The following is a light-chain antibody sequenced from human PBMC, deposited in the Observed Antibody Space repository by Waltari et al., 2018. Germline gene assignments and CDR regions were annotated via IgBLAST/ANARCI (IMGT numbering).Light chain of an antibody. CDR2: GVS. Sequence: QSALTQPASVSGSPGQSITISCNGTSSDVGGYNYVSWYQQHLGKAPKLMIYGVSNRPSWVSARFSGSKSGKPASLTISGLQAEDEADYYCSSYASSTTRVFGSGTKVTVL. CDR1: SSDVGGYNY. CDR3: SSYASSTTRV. J-gene: IGLJ1*01. V-gene: IGLV2-14*01.